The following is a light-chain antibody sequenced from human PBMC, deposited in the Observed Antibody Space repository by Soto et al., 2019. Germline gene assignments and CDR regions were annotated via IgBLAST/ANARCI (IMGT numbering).Light chain of an antibody. CDR1: QDIGGR. CDR3: QQSSSTPYS. CDR2: AAS. V-gene: IGKV1-12*01. J-gene: IGKJ2*03. Sequence: DSPMNQYQSSVSASVGDRITITFRTSQDIGGRLAWFQQKPGKAPQYLIQAASILQSGVPSRFSGSGSGTEFILSINSLQPGDFAAYYCQQSSSTPYSFGQGTKVDIK.